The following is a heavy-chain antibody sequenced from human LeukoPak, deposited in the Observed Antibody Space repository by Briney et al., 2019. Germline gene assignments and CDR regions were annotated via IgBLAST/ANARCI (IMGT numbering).Heavy chain of an antibody. V-gene: IGHV3-23*01. D-gene: IGHD6-19*01. J-gene: IGHJ4*02. CDR1: GFSFSSYA. CDR3: AKRSGYTTGWFFDF. Sequence: PGGSLKLSSAASGFSFSSYAMSWVRQAPGKGLEWVSSISGSGDNTYYAESVKGRFTISRDNSKNTLFLQMNSLRAEDTAVFYCAKRSGYTTGWFFDFWGQGTLVTVSS. CDR2: ISGSGDNT.